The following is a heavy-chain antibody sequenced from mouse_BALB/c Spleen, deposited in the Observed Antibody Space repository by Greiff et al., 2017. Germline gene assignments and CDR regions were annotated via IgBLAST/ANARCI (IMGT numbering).Heavy chain of an antibody. V-gene: IGHV5-17*02. CDR3: AKSGLRRPYWYFDV. J-gene: IGHJ1*01. Sequence: DVQLVESGGGLVQPGGSRKLSCAASGFTFSSFGMHWVRQAPEKGLEWVAYISSGSSTIYYADTVKGRFTISRDNPKNTLFLQMTSLRSEDTAMYYCAKSGLRRPYWYFDVWGAGTTVTVSS. CDR1: GFTFSSFG. D-gene: IGHD2-2*01. CDR2: ISSGSSTI.